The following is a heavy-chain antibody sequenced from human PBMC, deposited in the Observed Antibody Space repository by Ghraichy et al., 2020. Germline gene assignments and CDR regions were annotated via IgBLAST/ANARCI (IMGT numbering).Heavy chain of an antibody. J-gene: IGHJ3*02. CDR3: ARDESGWGCFGI. Sequence: GGSLRLSCAASGFTFSSFPMSWVRLAPGKGLEWVSVISASDGTTHYADSVKGRFTISRDNFKNTLYLQMNSLRADDTAVYYCARDESGWGCFGIWGQGTMVTVSS. V-gene: IGHV3-23*01. CDR2: ISASDGTT. D-gene: IGHD2-21*01. CDR1: GFTFSSFP.